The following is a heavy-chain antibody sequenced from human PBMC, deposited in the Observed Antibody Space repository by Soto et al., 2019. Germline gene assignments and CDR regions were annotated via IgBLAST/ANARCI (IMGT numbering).Heavy chain of an antibody. Sequence: QVQLQESGPGLVKPSETLSLTCTVSGGSVSGNVYWSWIRQPPGKGLEWIGCGYYRGGARYNPSLQCRVNISVDTSKNEFSLRLNSVTAADTAVYYCARDLGQGTTPAHNYFDYWGQGTLVTVSS. CDR2: GYYRGGA. V-gene: IGHV4-61*01. D-gene: IGHD1-1*01. CDR3: ARDLGQGTTPAHNYFDY. CDR1: GGSVSGNVY. J-gene: IGHJ4*02.